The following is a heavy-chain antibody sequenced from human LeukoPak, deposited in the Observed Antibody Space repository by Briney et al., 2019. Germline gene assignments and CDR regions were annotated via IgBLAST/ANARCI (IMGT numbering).Heavy chain of an antibody. CDR1: GFTFSSYD. V-gene: IGHV3-30*18. CDR2: ISYDGSNK. CDR3: AKGVDTAMVTADY. D-gene: IGHD5-18*01. Sequence: GGSLRLSCAASGFTFSSYDMHWVRQAPGKGLEWVAVISYDGSNKYYADSVKGRFTISRDNSKNTLYLQMNSLRAEDTAVYYCAKGVDTAMVTADYWGQGTLVTVSS. J-gene: IGHJ4*02.